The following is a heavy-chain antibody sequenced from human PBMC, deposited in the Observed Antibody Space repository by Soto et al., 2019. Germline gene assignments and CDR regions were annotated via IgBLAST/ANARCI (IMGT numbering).Heavy chain of an antibody. D-gene: IGHD3-16*01. CDR2: VSGSGGST. CDR3: AKGPGGSYYYVMAV. Sequence: PGGSLRLSCAASGFIFTSYVMTWVRQAPGKGLEWVSSVSGSGGSTFYADSVKGRFTVSRDNSKNTLFLQMNTLRADDTAVYYSAKGPGGSYYYVMAVWGKGTTV. V-gene: IGHV3-23*01. CDR1: GFIFTSYV. J-gene: IGHJ6*04.